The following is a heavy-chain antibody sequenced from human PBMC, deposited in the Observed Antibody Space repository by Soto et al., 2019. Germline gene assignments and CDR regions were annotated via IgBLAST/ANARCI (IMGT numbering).Heavy chain of an antibody. V-gene: IGHV4-34*01. J-gene: IGHJ4*02. CDR3: ARGRTIITGTSFDY. CDR2: INHSGST. Sequence: SETLSLTCAVYGGSFSGYYWTWIRQPPGKGLEWIGEINHSGSTNYKPSLTSRVTISVDTSKNQLSLKMSSVTAADTAVYYCARGRTIITGTSFDYWGQGNLVTVSS. CDR1: GGSFSGYY. D-gene: IGHD1-20*01.